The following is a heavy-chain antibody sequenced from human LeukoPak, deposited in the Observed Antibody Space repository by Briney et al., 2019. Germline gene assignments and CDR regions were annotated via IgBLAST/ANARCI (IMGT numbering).Heavy chain of an antibody. CDR3: ARDQPFDY. Sequence: PGGSLRLSCAASGFTFSSYGMHWVRQAPGKGLEWVAVISYDGSNKYYADSVKGRFTISRDNAKNSLYLQMNSLRAEDTAVYYCARDQPFDYWGQGTLVTVSS. CDR1: GFTFSSYG. CDR2: ISYDGSNK. J-gene: IGHJ4*02. V-gene: IGHV3-30*03.